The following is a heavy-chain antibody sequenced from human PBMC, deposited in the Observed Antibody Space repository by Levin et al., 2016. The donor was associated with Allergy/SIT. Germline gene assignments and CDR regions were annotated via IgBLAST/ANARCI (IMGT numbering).Heavy chain of an antibody. J-gene: IGHJ4*02. Sequence: WVRQAPGQGLEWMGWISAYNGNTNYAQKLQGRVTMTTDTSTSTAYMELRSLRSDDTAVYYCARAPELEPIPYYFDYWGQGTLVTVSS. D-gene: IGHD1-1*01. CDR2: ISAYNGNT. V-gene: IGHV1-18*01. CDR3: ARAPELEPIPYYFDY.